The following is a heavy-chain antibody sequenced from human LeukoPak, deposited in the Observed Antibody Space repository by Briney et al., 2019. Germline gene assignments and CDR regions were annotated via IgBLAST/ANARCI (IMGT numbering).Heavy chain of an antibody. CDR2: ISSSSSYI. CDR1: GFTFSSYS. D-gene: IGHD3-22*01. Sequence: GGSLRLSCAASGFTFSSYSMNWVRQAPGKGLEWVSSISSSSSYIYYADSVKGRFTISRDNAKNSLYLQMNSLRAEDTAVYYCARGGDSSGYYYDKDAFDIWGQGTMVTVSS. CDR3: ARGGDSSGYYYDKDAFDI. V-gene: IGHV3-21*01. J-gene: IGHJ3*02.